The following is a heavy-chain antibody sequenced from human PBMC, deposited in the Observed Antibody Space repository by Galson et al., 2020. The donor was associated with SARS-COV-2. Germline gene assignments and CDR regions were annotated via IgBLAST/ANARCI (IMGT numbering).Heavy chain of an antibody. CDR2: MNPKSGNT. Sequence: ASVKVSCKASGYTFTNYDINWLRQATGEGLAWMGWMNPKSGNTGYVQKFQGRVTMTGDTSTSPAYMELTSLRSEDMGVYYCARVWERGFSYGNWFDPWGQGTLVT. J-gene: IGHJ5*02. D-gene: IGHD5-18*01. CDR1: GYTFTNYD. CDR3: ARVWERGFSYGNWFDP. V-gene: IGHV1-8*01.